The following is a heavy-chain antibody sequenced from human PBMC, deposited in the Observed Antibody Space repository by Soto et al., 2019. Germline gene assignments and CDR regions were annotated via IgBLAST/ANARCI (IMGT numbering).Heavy chain of an antibody. Sequence: ASVKVSCKASGYTFTSYGISWVRQAPGQGLEWMGWISAYNGNTNYAQKLQGRVTMTTDTSTSTAYMELRSLRSDDTAVYYCAKTLYYYDSSGYPFFDYWGQGTLVTVSS. D-gene: IGHD3-22*01. V-gene: IGHV1-18*01. CDR1: GYTFTSYG. J-gene: IGHJ4*02. CDR3: AKTLYYYDSSGYPFFDY. CDR2: ISAYNGNT.